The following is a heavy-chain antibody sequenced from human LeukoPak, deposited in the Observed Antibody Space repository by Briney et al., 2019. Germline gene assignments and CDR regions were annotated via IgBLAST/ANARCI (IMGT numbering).Heavy chain of an antibody. CDR2: ISSSGSTI. J-gene: IGHJ4*02. D-gene: IGHD6-19*01. Sequence: PGGSLRLSCAASGFRFSSYEMNWVRQAPGKGLEWVSYISSSGSTIYYADSVKGRFTISRDNAKNSLYLQMNSLRAEDTAVYYCAREKIAVAGRGFDYWGQGTLVTVSS. CDR1: GFRFSSYE. V-gene: IGHV3-48*03. CDR3: AREKIAVAGRGFDY.